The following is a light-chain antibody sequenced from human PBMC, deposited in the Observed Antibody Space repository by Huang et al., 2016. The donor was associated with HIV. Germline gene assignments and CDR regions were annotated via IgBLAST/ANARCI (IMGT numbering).Light chain of an antibody. V-gene: IGKV3-15*01. CDR2: GAS. CDR1: QSVSSN. Sequence: EIVLTQSPATLSVPPGERATLSCRASQSVSSNLAWFQQKPGQAPRRLIYGASNRATGIPARFSGSGSGTDFTLTISSLQSEDFAVYYCQQYNRWPPYTFGQGTKLEIK. J-gene: IGKJ2*01. CDR3: QQYNRWPPYT.